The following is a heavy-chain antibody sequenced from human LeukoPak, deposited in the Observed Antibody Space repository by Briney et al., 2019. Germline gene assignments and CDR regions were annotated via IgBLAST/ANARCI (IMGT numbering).Heavy chain of an antibody. Sequence: GGSLRLSCAGSGFTATTNYMSWVRQAPGKGLEWVSVIYSSGSTSYADSVKGRFTISRDSSKNTLYLQMNSLRAEDTAVYYCARVTYYYDSSGYFLFDYWGQGTLVTVSS. CDR3: ARVTYYYDSSGYFLFDY. D-gene: IGHD3-22*01. CDR2: IYSSGST. V-gene: IGHV3-53*01. CDR1: GFTATTNY. J-gene: IGHJ4*02.